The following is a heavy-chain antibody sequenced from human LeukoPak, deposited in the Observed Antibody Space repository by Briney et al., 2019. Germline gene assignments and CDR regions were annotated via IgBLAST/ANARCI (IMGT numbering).Heavy chain of an antibody. CDR3: ASLIVGAIGD. D-gene: IGHD1-26*01. J-gene: IGHJ4*02. V-gene: IGHV3-7*01. CDR1: GFTFSSYW. Sequence: GGSLRLSCVVSGFTFSSYWMSWFRQAPGKGLGWVANIKQDGSEIYYVDSVKGRFTISRDNAKNSLYLQMNSLRAEDTAVYYCASLIVGAIGDWGQGTLVTVSS. CDR2: IKQDGSEI.